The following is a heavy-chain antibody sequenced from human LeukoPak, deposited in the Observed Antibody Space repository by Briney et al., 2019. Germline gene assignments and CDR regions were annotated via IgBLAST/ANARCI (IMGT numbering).Heavy chain of an antibody. V-gene: IGHV3-74*01. J-gene: IGHJ4*02. Sequence: GGSLRLSCAVSGFTFSNYWMHWVRQAPGKGLVWVSCIKSDGSSTNYADSVKGRFTISRDNAKNSLYLQMNSLRAEDTAVYYCARESKYYDYVWGSYRSEDFDYWGQGTLVTVSS. D-gene: IGHD3-16*02. CDR2: IKSDGSST. CDR3: ARESKYYDYVWGSYRSEDFDY. CDR1: GFTFSNYW.